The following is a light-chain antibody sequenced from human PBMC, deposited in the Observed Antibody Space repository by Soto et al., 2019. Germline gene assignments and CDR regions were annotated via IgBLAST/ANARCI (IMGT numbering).Light chain of an antibody. J-gene: IGLJ1*01. CDR3: SSYTSSSSYV. Sequence: QSALTQPASVSGSPGQSITISCTGTSSDVGGYKYVSWYQQHPGKAPKLLIYTVSNRPSGVSNRFSGSKSGNTASLTISGLQAEDEADYYCSSYTSSSSYVFGTWTKLTVL. CDR2: TVS. CDR1: SSDVGGYKY. V-gene: IGLV2-14*01.